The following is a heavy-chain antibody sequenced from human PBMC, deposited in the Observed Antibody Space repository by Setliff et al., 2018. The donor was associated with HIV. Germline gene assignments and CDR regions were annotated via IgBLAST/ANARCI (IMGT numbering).Heavy chain of an antibody. CDR3: ARSPYCTGGSCNSRRSIDS. J-gene: IGHJ4*02. V-gene: IGHV1-46*02. CDR1: GHTFNSFY. CDR2: INPSGGNTD. D-gene: IGHD2-15*01. Sequence: GASVKVSCKPSGHTFNSFYLHWVRQAPGQGLEWMAMINPSGGNTDHYAQRFQGRLYMSRDTSTGTVYLELSSLTSEDSAVYYCARSPYCTGGSCNSRRSIDSWGQGALVTVSS.